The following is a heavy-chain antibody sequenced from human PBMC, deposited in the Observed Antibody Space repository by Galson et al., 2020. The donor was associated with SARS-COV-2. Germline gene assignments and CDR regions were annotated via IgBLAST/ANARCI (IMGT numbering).Heavy chain of an antibody. CDR2: IWYDGSNK. CDR1: GFTFSSYN. D-gene: IGHD3-10*01. CDR3: ARDVYYYASGNHRDYFDY. Sequence: GGSLRLSCAASGFTFSSYNMHWVRQVPGKGLEWVAVIWYDGSNKYYADSVKGRFTISRDISKNTLYLQMDSLRAEDTALYYCARDVYYYASGNHRDYFDYWGQGTLVTVSS. J-gene: IGHJ4*02. V-gene: IGHV3-33*01.